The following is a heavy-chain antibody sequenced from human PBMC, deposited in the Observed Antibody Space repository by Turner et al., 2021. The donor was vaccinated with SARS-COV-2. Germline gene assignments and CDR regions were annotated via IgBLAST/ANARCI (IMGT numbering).Heavy chain of an antibody. J-gene: IGHJ4*02. CDR2: ISSSSSYI. V-gene: IGHV3-21*01. D-gene: IGHD1-26*01. CDR1: GFTFSSYS. CDR3: ARELAGRFGGATEIDY. Sequence: VQLVESGGGVVQPGGSLRLYCAASGFTFSSYSMKWVRQAPGKGLEWFSFISSSSSYIYYADSVKGRFTISRDNAKNSLYLQMNSLRAEETAVYYCARELAGRFGGATEIDYWGQGTLVTVSS.